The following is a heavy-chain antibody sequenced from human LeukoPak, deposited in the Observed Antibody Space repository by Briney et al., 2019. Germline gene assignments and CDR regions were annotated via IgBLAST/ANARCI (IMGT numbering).Heavy chain of an antibody. D-gene: IGHD6-25*01. Sequence: GGSLRISCAASGFTFISYWMSWVRQARGKGLEWVANTKQDGGEKYYVDSVKGRFTISRDNAKNSLYLQMNSLRAEDTAVYYCARSNGYRAFDIWGQGTMVTVSS. CDR2: TKQDGGEK. CDR1: GFTFISYW. J-gene: IGHJ3*02. V-gene: IGHV3-7*01. CDR3: ARSNGYRAFDI.